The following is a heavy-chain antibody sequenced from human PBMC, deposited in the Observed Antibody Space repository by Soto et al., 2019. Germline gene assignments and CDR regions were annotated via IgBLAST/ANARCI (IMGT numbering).Heavy chain of an antibody. J-gene: IGHJ6*02. CDR1: GFTFSSYA. CDR2: ISGSGGST. Sequence: GGSLRLSCAASGFTFSSYAMSWVRQAPGKGLEWVSAISGSGGSTYYADSVKGRFTISRDNSKNTLYLQMNSLRAEDTAVYYCAKYVPGYSYGNYYGMDVWGQGTTVTVSS. V-gene: IGHV3-23*01. D-gene: IGHD5-18*01. CDR3: AKYVPGYSYGNYYGMDV.